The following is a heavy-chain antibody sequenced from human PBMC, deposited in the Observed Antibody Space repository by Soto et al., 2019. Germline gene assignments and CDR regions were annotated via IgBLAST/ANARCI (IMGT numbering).Heavy chain of an antibody. V-gene: IGHV5-51*01. CDR2: IYPGDSDT. CDR3: ARGGYSGDYYFDY. D-gene: IGHD4-4*01. CDR1: GYTFTSYW. J-gene: IGHJ4*02. Sequence: LGESLKISCKVSGYTFTSYWIGWVRQMPGKGLEWMGIIYPGDSDTRYSPSFQGQVTISADKSITTAYLQWSSLKASDTAMYYCARGGYSGDYYFDYWGQGTLVTVSS.